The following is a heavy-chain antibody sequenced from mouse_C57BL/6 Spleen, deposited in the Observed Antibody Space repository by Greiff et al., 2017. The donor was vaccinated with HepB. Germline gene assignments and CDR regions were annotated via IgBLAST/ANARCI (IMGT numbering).Heavy chain of an antibody. D-gene: IGHD2-1*01. V-gene: IGHV2-2*01. J-gene: IGHJ4*01. CDR3: ARSIYYGNSYAMDY. CDR1: GFSLTSYG. CDR2: IWSGGST. Sequence: VQLQQSGPGLVQPSQSLSITCTVSGFSLTSYGVHWVRQSPGKGLEWLGVIWSGGSTDYNAAFISRLSISKDNSKSQVFFKMNSLQADDTAIYYCARSIYYGNSYAMDYWGQGTSVTVSS.